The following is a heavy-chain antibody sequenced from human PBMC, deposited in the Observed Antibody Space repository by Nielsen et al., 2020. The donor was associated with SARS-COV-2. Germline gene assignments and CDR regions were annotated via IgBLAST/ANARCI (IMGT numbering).Heavy chain of an antibody. CDR1: GFTFSSYW. CDR2: INSDGSST. V-gene: IGHV3-74*01. CDR3: AKSTSGFDY. Sequence: GESLKISCAASGFTFSSYWMHWVRQAPGKGLVWVSRINSDGSSTSYADSVKGRFTISRDNAKNTLYLQMNSLRAEDTALYYCAKSTSGFDYWGQGTLVTVSS. J-gene: IGHJ4*02.